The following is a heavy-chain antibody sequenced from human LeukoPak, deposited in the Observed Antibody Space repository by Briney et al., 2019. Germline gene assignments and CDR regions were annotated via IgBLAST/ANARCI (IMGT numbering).Heavy chain of an antibody. J-gene: IGHJ3*02. D-gene: IGHD6-13*01. V-gene: IGHV4-39*07. CDR3: AGVYSYIDI. CDR2: IYYSGST. Sequence: GSLRLSCAASGFTFSSYAMSWVRQPPGKGLEWIGSIYYSGSTYYNPSLKSRVTISVDTSKNQFSLKLSSVTAADTAVCYCAGVYSYIDIWGQGTMVTVSS. CDR1: GFTFSSYA.